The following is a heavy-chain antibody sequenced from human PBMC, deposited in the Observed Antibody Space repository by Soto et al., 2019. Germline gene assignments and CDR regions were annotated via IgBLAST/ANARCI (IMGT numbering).Heavy chain of an antibody. V-gene: IGHV4-59*01. Sequence: QVRLRESGPQVVKPSATLSLNCNVSGGAFRSYFWSWIRQSPGKGLEWIGNIHSSGRSNYNPSFKSRVSMSIDPSKNQFSVRRTAVTPTDTAVYYCARDDPFDPWGQGILVTVSS. CDR3: ARDDPFDP. CDR2: IHSSGRS. CDR1: GGAFRSYF. J-gene: IGHJ5*02.